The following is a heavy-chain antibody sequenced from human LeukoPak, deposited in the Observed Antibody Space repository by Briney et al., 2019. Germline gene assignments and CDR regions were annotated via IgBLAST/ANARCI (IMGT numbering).Heavy chain of an antibody. CDR3: ARGTGSLFY. V-gene: IGHV4-61*09. D-gene: IGHD3-10*01. CDR2: VFTSGNT. J-gene: IGHJ4*01. CDR1: GGSITRGSYY. Sequence: PSETLSLTCAVSGGSITRGSYYWTWIRQPAGKALEWIGHVFTSGNTNYNPSLKGRVTISIETSKSRFSLNLNSVTAADTAVYYCARGTGSLFYWGHGILVTVSS.